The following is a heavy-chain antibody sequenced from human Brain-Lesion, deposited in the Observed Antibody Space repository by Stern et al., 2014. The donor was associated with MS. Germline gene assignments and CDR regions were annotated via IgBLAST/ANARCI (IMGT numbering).Heavy chain of an antibody. V-gene: IGHV3-9*01. D-gene: IGHD1-14*01. J-gene: IGHJ4*02. CDR3: ARDITGSSAYFAY. CDR2: ISWNSGTI. Sequence: VQLVESGGDLVQPGRSLRLSCAAFGFNFDDYARHWVRQAPGKGLAWFAGISWNSGTIGYADSVKGRFTTSRDNAYSSLYLQMNSLRPEDTALYYCARDITGSSAYFAYWGQGTLVTVSS. CDR1: GFNFDDYA.